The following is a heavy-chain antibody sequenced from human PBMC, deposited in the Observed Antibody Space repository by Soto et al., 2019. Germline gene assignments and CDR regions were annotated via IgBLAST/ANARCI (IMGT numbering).Heavy chain of an antibody. V-gene: IGHV4-59*08. CDR2: IYYSGST. J-gene: IGHJ4*02. Sequence: TSETLCLTCTVSGGSISSYYWSGIRQPPGKGLEWIGYIYYSGSTNYNPSLKSRVTISVDTSKNQLSLKLSSVTAADTAVYYCARRYGYYFDYWGQGTLVTVS. D-gene: IGHD4-17*01. CDR1: GGSISSYY. CDR3: ARRYGYYFDY.